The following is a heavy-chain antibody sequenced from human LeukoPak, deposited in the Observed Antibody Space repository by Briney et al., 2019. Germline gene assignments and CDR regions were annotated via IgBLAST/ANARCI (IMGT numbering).Heavy chain of an antibody. Sequence: PGGSLRLSCAASGFTFSSYSMNWVRQAPGKGLEWVSSISSSSSYIYYADSVKGRFTISRDNAKNSLYLQMNSLRADDTAVYFCAKGGGRPLGDAFDIWGQGTMVTVSS. CDR3: AKGGGRPLGDAFDI. CDR2: ISSSSSYI. CDR1: GFTFSSYS. V-gene: IGHV3-21*01. D-gene: IGHD6-25*01. J-gene: IGHJ3*02.